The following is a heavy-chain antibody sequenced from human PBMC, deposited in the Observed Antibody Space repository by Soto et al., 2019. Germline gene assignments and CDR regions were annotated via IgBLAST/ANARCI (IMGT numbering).Heavy chain of an antibody. CDR2: IIPIFGTA. Sequence: QVQLVQSGAEVKKPGSSVKVSCKASGGTFSSYAISWVRQAPVQGLEWMGGIIPIFGTANYAQKFQGRVTITADESTSTAYMELSSLRCEDTAVYYCASKYYYYYCMDVWGQGTTVTVSS. J-gene: IGHJ6*02. V-gene: IGHV1-69*01. CDR3: ASKYYYYYCMDV. CDR1: GGTFSSYA.